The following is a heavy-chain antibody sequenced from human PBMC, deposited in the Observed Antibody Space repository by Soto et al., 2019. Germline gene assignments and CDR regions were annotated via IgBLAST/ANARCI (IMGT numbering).Heavy chain of an antibody. CDR3: AGDRTDYIWGSYRFRDHDAFDI. J-gene: IGHJ3*02. V-gene: IGHV3-48*01. CDR2: ISSSSSTI. D-gene: IGHD3-16*02. CDR1: GFTFSSYS. Sequence: GGSLRLSCAASGFTFSSYSMNWVRQAPGKGLEWVSYISSSSSTIYYADSVKGRFTISRDNAKNSLYLQMNSLRAEDTAVYYCAGDRTDYIWGSYRFRDHDAFDIWGKGTMVTVSS.